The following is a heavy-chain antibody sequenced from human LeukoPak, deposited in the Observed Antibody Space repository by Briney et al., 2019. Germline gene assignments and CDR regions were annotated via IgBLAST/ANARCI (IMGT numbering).Heavy chain of an antibody. J-gene: IGHJ6*03. CDR1: GGSFSGYY. D-gene: IGHD3-10*01. CDR3: ARGKYYGSGGRIYYYYYMDV. Sequence: SETLSLTCAVYGGSFSGYYWSWIRQPPGKGLEWIGEINHSGSTNYNPSLKSRVTISVDTSKNQFSLKLSSVTAADTAVYYCARGKYYGSGGRIYYYYYMDVWGKGTTVTVSS. V-gene: IGHV4-34*01. CDR2: INHSGST.